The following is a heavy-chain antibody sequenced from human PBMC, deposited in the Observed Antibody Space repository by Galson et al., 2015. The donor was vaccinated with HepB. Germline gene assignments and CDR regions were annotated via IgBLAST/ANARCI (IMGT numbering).Heavy chain of an antibody. CDR1: GYTLTELS. D-gene: IGHD2-2*02. CDR2: FDPEDGET. Sequence: SVQVSCKVSGYTLTELSMHWVRQAPGKGLEWMGGFDPEDGETIYAQKFQGRVTMTRDTSTSTVYMELSSLRSEDTAVYYCARVGCSSTSCYIYGMDVWGQGTTVTVSS. CDR3: ARVGCSSTSCYIYGMDV. J-gene: IGHJ6*02. V-gene: IGHV1-24*01.